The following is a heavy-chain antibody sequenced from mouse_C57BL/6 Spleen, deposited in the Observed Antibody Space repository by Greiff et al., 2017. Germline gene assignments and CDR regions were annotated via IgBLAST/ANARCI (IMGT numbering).Heavy chain of an antibody. CDR1: GYTFTSYW. V-gene: IGHV1-55*01. D-gene: IGHD2-1*01. Sequence: QVQLQQPGAELVKPGASVKMSCKASGYTFTSYWITWVKQRPGQGLEWIGDIYPGSGSTNYNEKFKSKATLTVDTSSSTAYMQLSSLTSEDSAVYYCARGNYGNYVAYAMDYWGQGTSVTVSS. CDR3: ARGNYGNYVAYAMDY. J-gene: IGHJ4*01. CDR2: IYPGSGST.